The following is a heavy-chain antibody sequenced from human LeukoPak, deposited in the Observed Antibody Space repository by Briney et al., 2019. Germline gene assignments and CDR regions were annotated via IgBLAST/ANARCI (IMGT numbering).Heavy chain of an antibody. D-gene: IGHD5-12*01. Sequence: GASVKVSCKASGGTFSSYAMSWVRQAPGKGLEWVSAISGSGGSTYYADSVKGRFTISRDNSKNTLYLQMNSLRAEDTAVYYCANRKFDSGYVCWGQGTLVTVSS. CDR2: ISGSGGST. J-gene: IGHJ4*02. V-gene: IGHV3-23*01. CDR3: ANRKFDSGYVC. CDR1: GGTFSSYA.